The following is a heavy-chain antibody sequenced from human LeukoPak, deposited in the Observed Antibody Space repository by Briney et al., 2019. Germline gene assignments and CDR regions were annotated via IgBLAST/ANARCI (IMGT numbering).Heavy chain of an antibody. D-gene: IGHD3-3*01. CDR2: ISSSGSTI. CDR3: AKQETTDYDFWSAPIDY. V-gene: IGHV3-48*03. CDR1: GFTFSSYE. J-gene: IGHJ4*02. Sequence: GGSLRLSCAASGFTFSSYEMNWVRQAPGKGLEWVSYISSSGSTIYYADSVKGRFTISRDNSKNTLYLQMNSLRAEDTAVYYCAKQETTDYDFWSAPIDYWGQGTLVTVSS.